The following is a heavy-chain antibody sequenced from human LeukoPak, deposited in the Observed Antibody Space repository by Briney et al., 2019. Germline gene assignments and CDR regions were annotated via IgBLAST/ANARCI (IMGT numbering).Heavy chain of an antibody. J-gene: IGHJ6*03. CDR1: GFTFSIHG. CDR2: IGPSGVIT. D-gene: IGHD5-18*01. V-gene: IGHV3-23*01. Sequence: GGSLRLSCAASGFTFSIHGMNWVRQAPGKGLEWVSGIGPSGVITYYADSVKGRFTISRDNSKNTLYLQMNSLRAEDTAVYYCAKPGYSYGNYYYYYMDVWGKGTTVTSSS. CDR3: AKPGYSYGNYYYYYMDV.